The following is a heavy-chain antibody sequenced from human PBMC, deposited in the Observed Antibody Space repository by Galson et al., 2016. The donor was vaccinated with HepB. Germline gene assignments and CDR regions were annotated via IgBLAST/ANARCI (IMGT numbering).Heavy chain of an antibody. CDR2: VSRSGDSM. Sequence: SLRLSCAASGFNFSDCYMNWIRQAPGKGLEWVSYVSRSGDSMLYADSVRGRFTISRDTSENTLYLQMSSLRAEDTAVYYCAKVSDRANNGYSGAFDSWGQGALVTVSS. CDR1: GFNFSDCY. CDR3: AKVSDRANNGYSGAFDS. V-gene: IGHV3-11*01. J-gene: IGHJ4*02. D-gene: IGHD3-22*01.